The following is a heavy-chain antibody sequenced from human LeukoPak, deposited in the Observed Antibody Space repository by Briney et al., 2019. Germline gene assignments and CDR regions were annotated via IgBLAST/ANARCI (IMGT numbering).Heavy chain of an antibody. CDR3: ARAHYDILTGAHNWFDP. CDR1: GGSISSHY. D-gene: IGHD3-9*01. CDR2: IYYSGST. V-gene: IGHV4-59*11. J-gene: IGHJ5*02. Sequence: SETLSLTCTVSGGSISSHYWSWIRQPPGKGLEWIGYIYYSGSTNYNPSLKSRVTISVDTSKNQFSLKLSSVTAADTAVYYCARAHYDILTGAHNWFDPWGQGTLVTVSS.